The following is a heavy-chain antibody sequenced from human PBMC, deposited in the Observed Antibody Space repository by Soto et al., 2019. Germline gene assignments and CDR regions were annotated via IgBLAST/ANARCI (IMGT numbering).Heavy chain of an antibody. V-gene: IGHV3-30-3*01. Sequence: GGSLRLSCAASGFTFSSYAMHWVRQAPGKGLEWVAVISYDGSNKYYADSVKGRFTISRDNSKNTLYLQMNSLRAEDTAVYYCARDPYWLRVYYYYGMDVWGQGTTVTVSS. CDR1: GFTFSSYA. CDR3: ARDPYWLRVYYYYGMDV. D-gene: IGHD2-15*01. J-gene: IGHJ6*02. CDR2: ISYDGSNK.